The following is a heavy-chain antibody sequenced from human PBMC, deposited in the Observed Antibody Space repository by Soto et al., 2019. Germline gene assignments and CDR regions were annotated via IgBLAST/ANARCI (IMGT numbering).Heavy chain of an antibody. Sequence: SETLSLTCTVSGGSISSSTYYWGWIRQPPGKGLEWIGTIHYSSNTIYNPSLKSRVTIYRDTSRKQFSLKLNSVTAADTAVYYCARQGLRYYSYGMDVWGQGTTVTVSS. V-gene: IGHV4-39*01. CDR3: ARQGLRYYSYGMDV. D-gene: IGHD3-16*02. J-gene: IGHJ6*02. CDR1: GGSISSSTYY. CDR2: IHYSSNT.